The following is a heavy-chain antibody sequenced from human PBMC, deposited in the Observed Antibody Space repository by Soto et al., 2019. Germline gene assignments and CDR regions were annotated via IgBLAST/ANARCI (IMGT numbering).Heavy chain of an antibody. CDR2: INHSGST. D-gene: IGHD6-13*01. J-gene: IGHJ4*02. V-gene: IGHV4-34*01. Sequence: SETLSLTCAVYGGSFSGYYWSWIRQPPGKGLEWIGEINHSGSTNYNPSLKSRVTISVDTSKNQFSLKLSSVTAADTAVYYCARVPNSSSWKFDYWGQGTLVTVSS. CDR3: ARVPNSSSWKFDY. CDR1: GGSFSGYY.